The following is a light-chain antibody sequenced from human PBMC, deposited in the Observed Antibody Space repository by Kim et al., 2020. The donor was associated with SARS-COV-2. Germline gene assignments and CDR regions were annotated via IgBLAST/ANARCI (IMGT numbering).Light chain of an antibody. Sequence: DIQMTQSPSSLSASVGDGVTITCRASQGISDYLAWYQQKPGKAPKLLIYAATTLQLGVSSRFSGSGSGTNFTLTISDLQPEDVATYYCQKYNTAPWTFGHGTKVDIK. CDR3: QKYNTAPWT. CDR2: AAT. CDR1: QGISDY. J-gene: IGKJ1*01. V-gene: IGKV1-27*01.